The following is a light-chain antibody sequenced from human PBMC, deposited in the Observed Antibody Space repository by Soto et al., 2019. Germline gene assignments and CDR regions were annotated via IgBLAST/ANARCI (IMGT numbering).Light chain of an antibody. J-gene: IGLJ2*01. CDR1: SSNIGSNT. CDR2: GNN. V-gene: IGLV1-44*01. CDR3: AAWDDSLNVVV. Sequence: QLVLTQPPSASGTPGQRVTISCSGSSSNIGSNTVNWYQQLPGTAPKLLIYGNNQRPSGVPDRFSGSKSGTSASLAISGLQSEDEADYYCAAWDDSLNVVVFGGGTQLTVL.